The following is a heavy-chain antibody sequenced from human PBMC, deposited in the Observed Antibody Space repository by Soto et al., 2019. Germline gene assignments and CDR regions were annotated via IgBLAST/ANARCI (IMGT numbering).Heavy chain of an antibody. CDR2: IFPVDSDT. CDR3: AIRGYGYGYSFSY. D-gene: IGHD5-18*01. V-gene: IGHV5-51*01. Sequence: GESLKISCKASGYTFTSYWIAWVRQMPGKGLEWMGIIFPVDSDTTYSPSFQGQVTISADKSITTAYVQWSSLKASDTAMYYCAIRGYGYGYSFSYWGQGTLVTVSS. CDR1: GYTFTSYW. J-gene: IGHJ4*02.